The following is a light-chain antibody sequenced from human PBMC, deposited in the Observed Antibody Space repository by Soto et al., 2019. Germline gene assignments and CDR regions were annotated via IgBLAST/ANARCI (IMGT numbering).Light chain of an antibody. J-gene: IGKJ1*01. CDR3: QQYYTYWHM. Sequence: GNKVTITCLASQTISTSLNWHQQKPGKAPELQIFDASSLQSGVPSRFSGSESGTDFTLTISSLQPDDFATYYCQQYYTYWHMFGQGTKVDIK. CDR2: DAS. CDR1: QTISTS. V-gene: IGKV1-39*01.